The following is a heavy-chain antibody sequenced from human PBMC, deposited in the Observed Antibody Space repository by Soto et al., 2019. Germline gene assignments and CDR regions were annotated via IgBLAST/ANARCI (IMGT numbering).Heavy chain of an antibody. D-gene: IGHD5-12*01. CDR1: GFTFSSYA. V-gene: IGHV3-30-3*01. CDR3: AREWLPFDY. Sequence: QVQLVESGGGVVQPGRSLRLSCAASGFTFSSYAMHWVRQAPGKGLEWVAVISYDGSNKYYADSVKGRFTISRDNSKNTLYLQMNRLRAEDTAVYYCAREWLPFDYWGQGTLVTVSS. CDR2: ISYDGSNK. J-gene: IGHJ4*02.